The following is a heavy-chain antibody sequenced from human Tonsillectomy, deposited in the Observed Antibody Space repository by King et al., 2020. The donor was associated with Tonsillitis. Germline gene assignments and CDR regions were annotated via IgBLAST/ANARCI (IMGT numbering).Heavy chain of an antibody. J-gene: IGHJ4*02. V-gene: IGHV1-46*03. CDR1: GFSFTSSY. D-gene: IGHD3-9*01. CDR2: VRSSGDSA. Sequence: QLVQSGAEVKKPGASVKVSCKPSGFSFTSSYIHWVRQAPGQGLEWMGMVRSSGDSASYAQKVQGRVTMTRDTSTNTLYLELNSLTPEDTAMYYCTRLYFGYWGQGTRVTVSA. CDR3: TRLYFGY.